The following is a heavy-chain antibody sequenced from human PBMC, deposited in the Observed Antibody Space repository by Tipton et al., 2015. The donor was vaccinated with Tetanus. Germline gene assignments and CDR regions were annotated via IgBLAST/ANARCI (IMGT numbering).Heavy chain of an antibody. V-gene: IGHV3-21*01. CDR2: ISSSTRYI. CDR3: ARDPEDWGSGDEPFDI. Sequence: SLRLSCAASGFTFSGYSMNWVRQAPEKGLEWVASISSSTRYIDYADSVRGRFTVSRDSAKNSLYLQMNSLRADDTAVYYCARDPEDWGSGDEPFDIWGQGTMVTVSS. CDR1: GFTFSGYS. D-gene: IGHD7-27*01. J-gene: IGHJ3*02.